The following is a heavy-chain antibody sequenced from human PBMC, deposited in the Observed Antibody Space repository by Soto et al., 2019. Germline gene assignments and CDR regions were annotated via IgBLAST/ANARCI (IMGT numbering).Heavy chain of an antibody. J-gene: IGHJ4*02. CDR2: VSAYNGNT. D-gene: IGHD6-25*01. Sequence: ASEKVSCEASGYTFTSYGIRWVRQAPGQGLEWMGWVSAYNGNTNYAQKLQGRVTMTTDTSTSTAYMELRSLRSGDTAVYYCARDTAARGGIDYWGQGTLVTVSS. V-gene: IGHV1-18*04. CDR1: GYTFTSYG. CDR3: ARDTAARGGIDY.